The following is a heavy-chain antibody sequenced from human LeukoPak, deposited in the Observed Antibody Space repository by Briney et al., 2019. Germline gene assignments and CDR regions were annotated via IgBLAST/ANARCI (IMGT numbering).Heavy chain of an antibody. CDR1: GFNFDRYT. V-gene: IGHV3-43*01. D-gene: IGHD3-10*02. CDR3: AKELDTMFFDY. J-gene: IGHJ4*02. Sequence: GGSLRPSCATSGFNFDRYTIHWVRQAPGKGLEWVSLAGWAGGTTFYSDSVRGRFTISRDSGRKSVYLQMNSLTTDDTAFYFCAKELDTMFFDYWGQGALVTVSS. CDR2: AGWAGGTT.